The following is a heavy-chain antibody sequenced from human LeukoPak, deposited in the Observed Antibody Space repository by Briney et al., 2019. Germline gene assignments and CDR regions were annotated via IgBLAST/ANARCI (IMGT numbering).Heavy chain of an antibody. V-gene: IGHV1-8*01. CDR2: MNPNSGNT. CDR1: GYTFISYD. D-gene: IGHD2-2*01. Sequence: ASVKVSCKVSGYTFISYDINWVRQATRQGLEWMGWMNPNSGNTGYAQKFQGRVTMTRSTSISTAYMELSSLTSEDTAVYYCARGYCSTTSCWYSDFWGQGTLVTVSS. J-gene: IGHJ4*02. CDR3: ARGYCSTTSCWYSDF.